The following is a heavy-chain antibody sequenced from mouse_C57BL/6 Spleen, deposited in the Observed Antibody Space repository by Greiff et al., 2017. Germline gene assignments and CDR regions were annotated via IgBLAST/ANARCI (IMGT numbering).Heavy chain of an antibody. J-gene: IGHJ1*03. D-gene: IGHD1-1*01. CDR1: GYTFTSYW. Sequence: QVQLQQPGAELVKPGASVKLSCKASGYTFTSYWMHWVKQRPGRGLEWIGRIDPNSGGTKYNEKFKSKATLTVDKPSSTAYMQLISLTSEDSAVYYCALLYYYGSSYKYFDVWGTGTTVTVSS. CDR2: IDPNSGGT. V-gene: IGHV1-72*01. CDR3: ALLYYYGSSYKYFDV.